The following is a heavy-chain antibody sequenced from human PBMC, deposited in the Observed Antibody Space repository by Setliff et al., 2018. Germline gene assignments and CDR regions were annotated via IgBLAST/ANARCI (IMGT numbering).Heavy chain of an antibody. D-gene: IGHD2-8*02. J-gene: IGHJ5*02. CDR1: GFIFSNYW. Sequence: GGSLRLSCATSGFIFSNYWMAWVRQAPGKGLEWVANIKQDGSEKYYVDSVKGRFTISRDNVKNSLYLQMSSLRAEDTAVYYCARDFSTGSSSWGQGTLVTVSS. CDR2: IKQDGSEK. V-gene: IGHV3-7*03. CDR3: ARDFSTGSSS.